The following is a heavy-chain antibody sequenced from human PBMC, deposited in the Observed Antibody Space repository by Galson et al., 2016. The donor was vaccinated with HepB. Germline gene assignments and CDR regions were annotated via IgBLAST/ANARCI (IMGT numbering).Heavy chain of an antibody. D-gene: IGHD2-8*01. CDR3: ARTRGPTKGIDV. J-gene: IGHJ4*02. V-gene: IGHV2-5*02. CDR2: IYWDDDK. Sequence: PALVKPTQTLTLTCTFSGFSLSTSGVGVGWIRQPPGKALEWLALIYWDDDKRYSPSLKTRLSISKDASRNLVVLTMTNMNPVDTGTYYCARTRGPTKGIDVWGQGILVTVPS. CDR1: GFSLSTSGVG.